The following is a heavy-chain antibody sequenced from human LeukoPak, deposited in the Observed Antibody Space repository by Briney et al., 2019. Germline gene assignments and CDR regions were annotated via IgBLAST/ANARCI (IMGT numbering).Heavy chain of an antibody. CDR1: GLTFSSYS. D-gene: IGHD2-15*01. V-gene: IGHV3-21*01. Sequence: GGSLRLSCAASGLTFSSYSMNWVRQAPGKGLEWVSSISSSSSYIYYADSVKGRFTISRDNAKDSLYLQMNSLRVEDTAIYYCAKTHGPYCSGGTCLDHYYYMDVWGKGTTVTVSS. J-gene: IGHJ6*03. CDR3: AKTHGPYCSGGTCLDHYYYMDV. CDR2: ISSSSSYI.